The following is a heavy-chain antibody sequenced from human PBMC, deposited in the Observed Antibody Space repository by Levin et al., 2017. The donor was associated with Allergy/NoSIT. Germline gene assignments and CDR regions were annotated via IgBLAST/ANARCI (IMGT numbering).Heavy chain of an antibody. D-gene: IGHD6-13*01. CDR2: ISTYSGST. J-gene: IGHJ4*02. Sequence: ASVKVSCKVFGYTFTSYGISWMRQAPGQGLEWMGWISTYSGSTKYAENLQGRVAMTTDTSTSTAYMEVTSLKSDDTAVYYCARTGYGSSWYTFDYWGQGTLVTGSS. V-gene: IGHV1-18*01. CDR1: GYTFTSYG. CDR3: ARTGYGSSWYTFDY.